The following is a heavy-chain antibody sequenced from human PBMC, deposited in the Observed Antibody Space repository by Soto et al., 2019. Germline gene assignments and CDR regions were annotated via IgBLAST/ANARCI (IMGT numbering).Heavy chain of an antibody. CDR1: GFSLSTSGVG. CDR3: AHSGWSSSWHFRDSFDI. CDR2: IYWDDDK. V-gene: IGHV2-5*02. Sequence: QITLKESGPTLVKPTQTLTLTCTFSGFSLSTSGVGVGWIRQPPGKALEWLALIYWDDDKRYSPSLKSRLTITTDTSKDQVVLTMTNMDPVDTATYYCAHSGWSSSWHFRDSFDIWGQGTMVTVSS. D-gene: IGHD6-13*01. J-gene: IGHJ3*02.